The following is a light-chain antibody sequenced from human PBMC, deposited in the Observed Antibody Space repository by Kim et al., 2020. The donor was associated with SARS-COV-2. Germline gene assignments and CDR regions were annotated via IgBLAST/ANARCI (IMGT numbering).Light chain of an antibody. CDR3: QQYGSSPLT. Sequence: EIVLTQSPGTLSLSPGERATLSCRASQSVSSNYLAWYQQRPGQAPRLLIYDTSNWATGIPDRFSGSGSGTDFTLTISRLEPEDSAVYYCQQYGSSPLTFGGGTKVDIK. J-gene: IGKJ4*01. CDR1: QSVSSNY. CDR2: DTS. V-gene: IGKV3-20*01.